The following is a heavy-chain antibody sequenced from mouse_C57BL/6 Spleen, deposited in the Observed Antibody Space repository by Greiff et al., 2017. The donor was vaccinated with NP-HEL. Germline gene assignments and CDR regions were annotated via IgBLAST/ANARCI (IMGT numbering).Heavy chain of an antibody. CDR2: IDPENGDT. D-gene: IGHD6-2*01. CDR1: GFNIKDDY. Sequence: VQLQQSGAELVRPGASVKLSCTASGFNIKDDYMHWVKQRPEQGLEWIGWIDPENGDTEYASKFQGKATITADTSSNTAYLQLSSLTSEDTAVYYCGVSVDYAMDYWGQGTSVTVSS. V-gene: IGHV14-4*01. CDR3: GVSVDYAMDY. J-gene: IGHJ4*01.